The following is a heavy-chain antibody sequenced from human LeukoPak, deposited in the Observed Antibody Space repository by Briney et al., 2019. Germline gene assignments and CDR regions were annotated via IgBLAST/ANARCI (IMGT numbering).Heavy chain of an antibody. CDR3: ARDKGDGYNYGWDY. V-gene: IGHV1-69*04. CDR1: GGTFSSYA. D-gene: IGHD5-24*01. CDR2: IIPILGIA. Sequence: SVKVSCKASGGTFSSYAISWVRQAPGQGLEWMGRIIPILGIANYAQKFQGRVTITADKSTSTAYMELSSLRSEDTAVYCCARDKGDGYNYGWDYWGRKPWSPSPQ. J-gene: IGHJ4*02.